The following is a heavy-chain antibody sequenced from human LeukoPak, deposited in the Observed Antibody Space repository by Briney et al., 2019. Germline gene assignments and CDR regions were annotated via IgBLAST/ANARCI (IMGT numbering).Heavy chain of an antibody. CDR1: GGSISSYY. V-gene: IGHV4-59*12. J-gene: IGHJ4*02. CDR3: AREDYRGYSYGSPFDY. CDR2: IYYSGST. Sequence: AETLSLTCTVSGGSISSYYWSWIRQPPGKGLEWVGYIYYSGSTNYNPSLKSRVTISVDTSKNQFSLKLSSVTAADTAVYYCAREDYRGYSYGSPFDYWGRGTLVTVSS. D-gene: IGHD5-18*01.